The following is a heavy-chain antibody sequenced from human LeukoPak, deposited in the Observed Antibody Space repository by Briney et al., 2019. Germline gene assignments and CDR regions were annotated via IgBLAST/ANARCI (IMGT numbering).Heavy chain of an antibody. CDR1: GGTFSSYA. J-gene: IGHJ6*02. Sequence: SVKVSCTASGGTFSSYAISWVRQAPGQGLEWMGGIIPIFGTANYAQKFQGRVTITADESTSTAYMELSSLRSEDTAVYYCAGGGGNSLPNYYYYYGMDVWGQGTTVTVSS. CDR2: IIPIFGTA. CDR3: AGGGGNSLPNYYYYYGMDV. V-gene: IGHV1-69*13. D-gene: IGHD4-23*01.